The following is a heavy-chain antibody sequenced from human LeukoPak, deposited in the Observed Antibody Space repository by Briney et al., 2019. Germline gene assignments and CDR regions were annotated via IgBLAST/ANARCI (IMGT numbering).Heavy chain of an antibody. V-gene: IGHV4-59*08. Sequence: SETLSLTCTVSGGSITSYYWSWIRQPPGKGLEWIGYIYYSGSTNYNPSLKSRVTISVDTSKNQFSLKLSSVTAADAAVYYCARHGYYYYYMDVWGKGTTVTVSS. CDR3: ARHGYYYYYMDV. J-gene: IGHJ6*03. CDR2: IYYSGST. CDR1: GGSITSYY.